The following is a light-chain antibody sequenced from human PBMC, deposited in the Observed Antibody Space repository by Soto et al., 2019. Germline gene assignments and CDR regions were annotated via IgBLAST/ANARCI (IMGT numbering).Light chain of an antibody. J-gene: IGKJ2*01. CDR3: QPYNRYSRYT. CDR1: QSISSW. Sequence: DIQMTQSPSTLSASVGDRVTITCRASQSISSWLAWYRQKPGKAPKLLIYDACSLESGVPSRFSGSGSGTDFTLTISSLQTHDFATYYCQPYNRYSRYTVGQGPNLDIQ. CDR2: DAC. V-gene: IGKV1-5*01.